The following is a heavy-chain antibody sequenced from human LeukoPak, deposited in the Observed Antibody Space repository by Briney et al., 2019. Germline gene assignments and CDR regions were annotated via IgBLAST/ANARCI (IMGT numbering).Heavy chain of an antibody. CDR1: GSTFSRYW. Sequence: GGSLRLSCAASGSTFSRYWMHWVRQAPGKGLVWVSRVKSDGSDTIYADSVKGRFTISRDNAKNTLYPQMDSLRAEDTAVYYCTTGIGNYYYYWGQGTLVTVAS. D-gene: IGHD3-10*01. CDR2: VKSDGSDT. CDR3: TTGIGNYYYY. J-gene: IGHJ4*02. V-gene: IGHV3-74*01.